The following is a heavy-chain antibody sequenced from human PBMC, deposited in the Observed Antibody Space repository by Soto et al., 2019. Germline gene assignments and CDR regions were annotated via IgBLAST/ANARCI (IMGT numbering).Heavy chain of an antibody. J-gene: IGHJ4*02. D-gene: IGHD4-17*01. Sequence: QVQLQQWGAGLLKPWETLSLTCAVYGGSFSGYYWSWIRQPPGKGLEWIGEINHSGSTNYNPSLKSRVTISVDTSKNQFSLKLSSVTAADTAVYYCARAETTTAPNFDYRGQGTLVTVSS. V-gene: IGHV4-34*01. CDR1: GGSFSGYY. CDR2: INHSGST. CDR3: ARAETTTAPNFDY.